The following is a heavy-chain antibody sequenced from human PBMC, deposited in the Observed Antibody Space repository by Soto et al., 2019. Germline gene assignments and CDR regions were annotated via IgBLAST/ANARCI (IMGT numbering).Heavy chain of an antibody. J-gene: IGHJ4*02. CDR3: ARGQREYYDSSGYYSFDY. CDR1: VGSCSGYY. Sequence: SETLSLTCAVYVGSCSGYYWSWIRQPPGKGLEWIGEINHSGSTNYNPSLKSRVTISVDTSKNQFSPKLSSVTAADTAVYYRARGQREYYDSSGYYSFDYWGQGTLVTVSS. D-gene: IGHD3-22*01. V-gene: IGHV4-34*01. CDR2: INHSGST.